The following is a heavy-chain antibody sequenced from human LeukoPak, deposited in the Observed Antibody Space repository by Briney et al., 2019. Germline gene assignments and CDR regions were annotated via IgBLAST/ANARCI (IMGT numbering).Heavy chain of an antibody. Sequence: SETLSLTCTVSGGSISSSSYYWGWIRQPPGKGLEWIGSIYYSGSTYYNPSLKSRVTISVDTSKNQFSLKLSSVTAADTAVYYCEGIAARPGFDRLNTFDYWGQGTLVTVSS. CDR3: EGIAARPGFDRLNTFDY. J-gene: IGHJ4*02. CDR2: IYYSGST. D-gene: IGHD6-6*01. V-gene: IGHV4-39*01. CDR1: GGSISSSSYY.